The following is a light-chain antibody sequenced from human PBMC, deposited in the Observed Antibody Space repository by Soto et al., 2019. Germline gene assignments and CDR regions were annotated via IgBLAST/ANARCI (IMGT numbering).Light chain of an antibody. CDR2: DAS. Sequence: DIQMTQSPSSLSASVGDRVTITCQASQDITNSLNWYQQKPGKAPKFLIYDASNLETGVPSRFSRSGSGTNFIFTIGSLQPEYLETYYCQQYDNLLLFGQGTRLEIK. V-gene: IGKV1-33*01. CDR3: QQYDNLLL. J-gene: IGKJ5*01. CDR1: QDITNS.